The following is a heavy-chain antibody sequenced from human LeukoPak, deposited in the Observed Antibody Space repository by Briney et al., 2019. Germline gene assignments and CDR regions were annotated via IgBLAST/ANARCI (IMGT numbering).Heavy chain of an antibody. D-gene: IGHD6-19*01. J-gene: IGHJ4*02. CDR1: GYTFTCYY. CDR3: AIERWLVPFDY. V-gene: IGHV1-2*02. CDR2: INPNSGGT. Sequence: ASVKVSCKASGYTFTCYYMHWVRQVPGQGIEWMGWINPNSGGTNYAQKFQGRVTMTRDTSISTAYMELSRLRSDDTAVYYCAIERWLVPFDYWGQGTLVTVSS.